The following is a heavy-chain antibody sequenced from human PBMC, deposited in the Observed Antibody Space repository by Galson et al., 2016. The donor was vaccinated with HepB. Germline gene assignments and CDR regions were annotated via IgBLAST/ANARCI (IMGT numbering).Heavy chain of an antibody. CDR3: ARGYCSSATCYSKGPAYFDL. D-gene: IGHD2-15*01. CDR2: ITHSKIT. J-gene: IGHJ4*02. CDR1: GVSFSDYY. Sequence: SETLSLTCAVYGVSFSDYYWTWLRQPPGRRLEWIGEITHSKITNYNPSLKSRVAMSVDPSKNQFSLRLTSMTAADTAVYYCARGYCSSATCYSKGPAYFDLWGQGTLVTVSS. V-gene: IGHV4-34*01.